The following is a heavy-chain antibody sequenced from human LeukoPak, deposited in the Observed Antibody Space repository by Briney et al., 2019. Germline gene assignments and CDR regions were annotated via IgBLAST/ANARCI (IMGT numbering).Heavy chain of an antibody. CDR1: GYSFTSYW. Sequence: GESLKISCKGSGYSFTSYWIGWVRQMPGKGLEWMGIIYPGDSDTRYSPSFQSQVTTSADKSISTAYLQWSSLKASDTAMYYCATGPYYYDSSGYYDGLDYWGQGTLVTVSS. CDR3: ATGPYYYDSSGYYDGLDY. D-gene: IGHD3-22*01. V-gene: IGHV5-51*01. J-gene: IGHJ4*02. CDR2: IYPGDSDT.